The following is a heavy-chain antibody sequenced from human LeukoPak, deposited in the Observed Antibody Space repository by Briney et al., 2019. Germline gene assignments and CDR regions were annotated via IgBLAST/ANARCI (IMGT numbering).Heavy chain of an antibody. V-gene: IGHV1-2*06. D-gene: IGHD6-13*01. J-gene: IGHJ6*02. CDR1: GYTFTGYY. Sequence: ASVKVSCKASGYTFTGYYMHWVRQAPGQGLEWMGRINPNSGGTNYAQKFQGRVTMTRGTSISTAYMELSRLRSDDTAVYYCARAPPFGYSSSWRYYYGMDVWGQGTTVTVSS. CDR3: ARAPPFGYSSSWRYYYGMDV. CDR2: INPNSGGT.